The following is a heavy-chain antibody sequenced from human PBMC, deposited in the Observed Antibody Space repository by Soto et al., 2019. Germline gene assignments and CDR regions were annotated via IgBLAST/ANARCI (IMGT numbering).Heavy chain of an antibody. J-gene: IGHJ5*02. V-gene: IGHV4-59*01. CDR1: GGSISSYY. D-gene: IGHD2-15*01. CDR2: IYYSGST. CDR3: ARGGAAPPGWFDP. Sequence: PSETLSLTCTVSGGSISSYYWSWIRQPPGKGLEWIGYIYYSGSTNYNPSLKSRVTISVDTSKNQFSLKLSSVTAADTAVYYCARGGAAPPGWFDPWGQGTLVTVSS.